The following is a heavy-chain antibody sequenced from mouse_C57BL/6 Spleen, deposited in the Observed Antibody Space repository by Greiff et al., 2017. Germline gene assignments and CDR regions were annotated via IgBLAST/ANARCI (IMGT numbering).Heavy chain of an antibody. Sequence: EVHLVESGGGLVQPGGSLKLSCAASGFTFSDYYMYWVRQTPEKRLEWVAYISNGGGSTYYPDTVKGRFTISRDNAKNTLYLQMSRLKSEDTAMYYCARLRSWYFDVWGTGTTVTVSS. CDR1: GFTFSDYY. V-gene: IGHV5-12*01. D-gene: IGHD1-1*01. CDR2: ISNGGGST. CDR3: ARLRSWYFDV. J-gene: IGHJ1*03.